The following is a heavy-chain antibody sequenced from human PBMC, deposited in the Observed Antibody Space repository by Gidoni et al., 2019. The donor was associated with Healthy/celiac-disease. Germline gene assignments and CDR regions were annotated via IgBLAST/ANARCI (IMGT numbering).Heavy chain of an antibody. V-gene: IGHV3-9*01. CDR2: ISWNSGSI. CDR3: AKDKNPTLGNWFDP. D-gene: IGHD3-16*01. J-gene: IGHJ5*02. CDR1: GFTFDDYA. Sequence: EVQLVESGGGLVQPGRSLRLSCAASGFTFDDYAMHWVRQAPGKGLEWVSGISWNSGSIGYADSVKGRFTISRDNAKNSLYLQMNSLRAEDTALYYCAKDKNPTLGNWFDPWGQGTLVTVSS.